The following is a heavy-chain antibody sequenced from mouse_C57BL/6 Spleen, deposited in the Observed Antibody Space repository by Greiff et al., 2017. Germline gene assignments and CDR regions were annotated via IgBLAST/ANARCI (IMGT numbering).Heavy chain of an antibody. CDR2: IYPRDGST. D-gene: IGHD1-1*01. V-gene: IGHV1-85*01. CDR1: GYTFTSYD. J-gene: IGHJ3*01. CDR3: ARNYYGSWFAY. Sequence: VQLQQSGPELVKPGASVKLSCKASGYTFTSYDINWVKQRPGQGLEWIGWIYPRDGSTKYNEKFKGKATLTVDTSSSTAYMELHSLTSDDSAVYFCARNYYGSWFAYWGQGTLVTVSA.